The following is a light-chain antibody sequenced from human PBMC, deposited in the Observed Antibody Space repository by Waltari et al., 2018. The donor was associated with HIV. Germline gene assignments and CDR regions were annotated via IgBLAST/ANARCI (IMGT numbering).Light chain of an antibody. J-gene: IGKJ5*01. V-gene: IGKV3-11*01. CDR3: EQRANWPSIT. Sequence: EIVLTQSPATLSLSPGERATVSCRASQSVRSYLAWYQHKPGQSPRLLIYESSNRASGSPARFSGSGSETVFTLTISSLEPEDFAVYYCEQRANWPSITFGQATRLEIK. CDR1: QSVRSY. CDR2: ESS.